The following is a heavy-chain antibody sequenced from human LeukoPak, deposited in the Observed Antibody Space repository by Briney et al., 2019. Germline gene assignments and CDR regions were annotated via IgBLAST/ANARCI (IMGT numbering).Heavy chain of an antibody. CDR3: AKRNSSGWYYFDY. J-gene: IGHJ4*02. V-gene: IGHV3-23*01. CDR1: GFTFRSYA. D-gene: IGHD6-19*01. Sequence: GGSLRLSCEASGFTFRSYAMSWVRQAPGKGLEWVSLISNSGVNTYYENSVKGRFTISRDNSKNTLYLQMNSLRDEDTAIYYCAKRNSSGWYYFDYWGQGTLVTVSS. CDR2: ISNSGVNT.